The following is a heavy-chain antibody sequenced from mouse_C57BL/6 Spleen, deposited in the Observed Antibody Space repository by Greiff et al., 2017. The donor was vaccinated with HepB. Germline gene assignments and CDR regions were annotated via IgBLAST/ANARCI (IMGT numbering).Heavy chain of an antibody. D-gene: IGHD2-1*01. Sequence: QVQLKQPGAELVKPGASVKVSCKASGYTFTSYWMHWVKQRPGQGLEWIGRIHPSDSDTNYNQKFKGKATLTVDKSSSTAYMQLSSLTSEDSAVYYCAIFQIYYGNLDYWGQGTTLTVSS. V-gene: IGHV1-74*01. J-gene: IGHJ2*01. CDR1: GYTFTSYW. CDR2: IHPSDSDT. CDR3: AIFQIYYGNLDY.